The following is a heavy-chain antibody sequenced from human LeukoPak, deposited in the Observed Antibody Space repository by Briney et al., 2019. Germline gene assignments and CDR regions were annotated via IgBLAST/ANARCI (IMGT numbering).Heavy chain of an antibody. CDR2: INHSGST. D-gene: IGHD3-10*01. V-gene: IGHV4-34*01. CDR3: ARGDTGFGY. Sequence: SETLSLTCGVFRGSFSGYYWSWIRQSPGRGLEWIGKINHSGSTNYNPSLKSRVTISLDTSENQFSLKLSSVTAADMAVYYCARGDTGFGYWGQGILVTVSS. CDR1: RGSFSGYY. J-gene: IGHJ4*02.